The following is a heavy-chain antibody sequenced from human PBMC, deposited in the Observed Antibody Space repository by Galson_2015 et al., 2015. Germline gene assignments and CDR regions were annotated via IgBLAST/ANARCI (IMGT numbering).Heavy chain of an antibody. J-gene: IGHJ4*02. CDR3: ARGYSGGY. D-gene: IGHD2-15*01. V-gene: IGHV3-7*01. CDR2: IKQDGSEK. Sequence: ANIKQDGSEKHYVDSVKGRFTISRDNAKNSLFLQMNSLRAEDTAVYYCARGYSGGYWGQGTLVTVSS.